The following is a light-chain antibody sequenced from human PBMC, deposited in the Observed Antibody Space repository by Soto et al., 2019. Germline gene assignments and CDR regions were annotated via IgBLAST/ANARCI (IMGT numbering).Light chain of an antibody. CDR2: GAS. J-gene: IGKJ5*01. CDR3: QQRSNWPPIT. V-gene: IGKV3D-20*02. Sequence: EIVLTQSPGTLSLSPGERATPSCRASQSVSSSYLAWHQQKPGQAPRLLIYGASSRATGIPDRFSGSGSGTDFTLTISSVEPDDFAVYYCQQRSNWPPITFGQGTRLEIK. CDR1: QSVSSSY.